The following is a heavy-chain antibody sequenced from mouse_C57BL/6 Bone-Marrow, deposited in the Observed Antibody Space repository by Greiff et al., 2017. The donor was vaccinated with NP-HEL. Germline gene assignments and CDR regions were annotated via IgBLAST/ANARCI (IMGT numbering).Heavy chain of an antibody. V-gene: IGHV1-15*01. CDR2: LDPETGGT. CDR3: TRYDYGFAY. Sequence: QVQLKQSGAELVRPGASVTLSCKASGYTFPDYEMHWVKQTPVHGLEWIGALDPETGGTAYNQKFKGKAILTADKSSSTAYMELRSLTSEDSAVYYCTRYDYGFAYWGQGTLVTVSA. J-gene: IGHJ3*01. CDR1: GYTFPDYE. D-gene: IGHD2-4*01.